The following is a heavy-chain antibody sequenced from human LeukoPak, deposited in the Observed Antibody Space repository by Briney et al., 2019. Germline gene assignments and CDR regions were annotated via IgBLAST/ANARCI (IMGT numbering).Heavy chain of an antibody. CDR1: GFTFSSFA. V-gene: IGHV3-23*01. J-gene: IGHJ4*02. CDR3: AKGLTYCYASSCWDY. D-gene: IGHD3-22*01. CDR2: ISGRGGGDTT. Sequence: GGSLRLSCAASGFTFSSFAMSWVRQAPGKALEWVSGISGRGGGDTTYYADSVKGRFTISRDNSKDTLYLQLNSLRAEDTAVYYCAKGLTYCYASSCWDYWGQGTLVTVSS.